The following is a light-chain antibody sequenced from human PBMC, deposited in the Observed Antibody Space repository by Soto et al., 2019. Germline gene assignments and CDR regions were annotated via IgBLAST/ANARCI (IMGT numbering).Light chain of an antibody. CDR2: LNSDGSH. CDR3: QTWGTGLGV. J-gene: IGLJ2*01. V-gene: IGLV4-69*01. Sequence: QPVLTQSPSASASLGASVKLTCTLSSGHSSYAIAWHQQQPEKGPRYLMKLNSDGSHSKGDGIPDRFSGSSSGAERYLTISGLPSEDEADYYCQTWGTGLGVFVGGTKLTVL. CDR1: SGHSSYA.